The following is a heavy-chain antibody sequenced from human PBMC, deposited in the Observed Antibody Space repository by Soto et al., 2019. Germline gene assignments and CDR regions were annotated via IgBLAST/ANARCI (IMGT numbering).Heavy chain of an antibody. D-gene: IGHD3-3*01. Sequence: PGGSLRLSCAASGFTISSYAMSWVRQAPGKGLEWVSAISGSGGSTYYADSVKGRFTISRDNSKNTLYLQMNSLRAEDTAVYYCAKGTKSGYYTNFDYWGQGTLVTVSS. CDR1: GFTISSYA. V-gene: IGHV3-23*01. CDR2: ISGSGGST. CDR3: AKGTKSGYYTNFDY. J-gene: IGHJ4*02.